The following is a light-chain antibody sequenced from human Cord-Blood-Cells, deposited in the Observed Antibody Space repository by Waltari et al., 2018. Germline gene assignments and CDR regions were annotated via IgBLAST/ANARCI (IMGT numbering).Light chain of an antibody. CDR1: SSNIGSNY. V-gene: IGLV1-47*01. CDR3: AAWDDSLSGWV. Sequence: QSVLTQPPSASGTPGQRVTISCSGSSSNIGSNYVYWYQQLPGTAPKLLIYRNNQRPSGVPARFSGSKSGTSAALAVGGLRSEDEADYYCAAWDDSLSGWVFGGGTKLTVL. J-gene: IGLJ3*02. CDR2: RNN.